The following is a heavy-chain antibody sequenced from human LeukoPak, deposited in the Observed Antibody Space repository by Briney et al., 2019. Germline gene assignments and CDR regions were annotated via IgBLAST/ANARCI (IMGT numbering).Heavy chain of an antibody. D-gene: IGHD5-12*01. V-gene: IGHV1-18*01. CDR1: GYTFTSYG. CDR3: ARRFYGYSGLDY. J-gene: IGHJ4*02. CDR2: ISAYNGNT. Sequence: ASVKVSYKASGYTFTSYGISWVRQAPGQGLEWMGWISAYNGNTNYAQRLQGRVTMTTDTSTSTAYMELRSLRSDDTAVYYCARRFYGYSGLDYWGQGTLVTVSS.